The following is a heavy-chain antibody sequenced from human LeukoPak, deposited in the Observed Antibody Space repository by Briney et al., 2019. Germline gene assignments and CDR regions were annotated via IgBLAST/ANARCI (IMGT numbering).Heavy chain of an antibody. Sequence: GGSLRLSCAASRFTFSNYGVNWVRRAPGKGLEWVSYINSRSSTIYYADSVRDRFTISRDNAKNSLYLQMNSLKAEDTAIYYCAREVGTPQAFDIWGQGTMVTVSS. J-gene: IGHJ3*02. D-gene: IGHD1-26*01. V-gene: IGHV3-48*01. CDR1: RFTFSNYG. CDR2: INSRSSTI. CDR3: AREVGTPQAFDI.